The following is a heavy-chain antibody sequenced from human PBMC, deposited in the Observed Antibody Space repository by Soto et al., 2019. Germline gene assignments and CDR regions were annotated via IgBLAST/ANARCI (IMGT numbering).Heavy chain of an antibody. CDR1: TGSITSGDYF. D-gene: IGHD2-15*01. CDR3: AGVVVGATRQTGSDH. Sequence: QLLESGPGLVKPSETLSLTCTVSTGSITSGDYFWGWIRQPPGKGLEIIGSMHSSGGTYYSPSLKSRVSISMDKSKNQFSLKLTSVTTADTAVYFCAGVVVGATRQTGSDHWGQGTLVTVS. CDR2: MHSSGGT. V-gene: IGHV4-39*01. J-gene: IGHJ4*02.